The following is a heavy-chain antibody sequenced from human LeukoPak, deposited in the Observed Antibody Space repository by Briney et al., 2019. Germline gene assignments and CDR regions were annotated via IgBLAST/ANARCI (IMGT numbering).Heavy chain of an antibody. J-gene: IGHJ4*02. D-gene: IGHD2-15*01. Sequence: PGGSLRLSCAASGFTFSNYAMHWVRQAPGKGLEWVAVISYDGSTKYYADSVKGRFTISRDNSKNTLYLQMNSLRAEDTAVYYCAKDLGSYYFDYWGQGTLVTVSS. CDR1: GFTFSNYA. CDR2: ISYDGSTK. CDR3: AKDLGSYYFDY. V-gene: IGHV3-30-3*01.